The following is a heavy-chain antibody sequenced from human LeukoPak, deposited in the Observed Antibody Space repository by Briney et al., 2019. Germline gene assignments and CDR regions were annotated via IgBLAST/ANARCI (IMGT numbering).Heavy chain of an antibody. CDR3: ARDNSVGDVAWWFDP. Sequence: ASVKVSCKASGYTFTCYYMHWVRQAPGQGLEWLGLINPTGSSTLYAQKFQGRVTMTRDMSTTTDYMELSSLRSDDTAVYYCARDNSVGDVAWWFDPWGQGTLVTVSS. D-gene: IGHD1-26*01. J-gene: IGHJ5*02. CDR1: GYTFTCYY. CDR2: INPTGSST. V-gene: IGHV1-46*01.